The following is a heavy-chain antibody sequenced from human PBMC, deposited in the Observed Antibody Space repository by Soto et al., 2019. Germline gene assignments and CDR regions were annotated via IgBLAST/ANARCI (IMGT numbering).Heavy chain of an antibody. CDR1: GFTFSSYG. J-gene: IGHJ4*02. Sequence: GGSLRLSCAASGFTFSSYGMHWVRQAPGKGLEWVAIIWYDGSNKYYADSVKGRFTISRDNSKNTLYLQMNSLRAEDTAVYYCARDRRSSGWSHYFDYWGQGTLVTVSS. D-gene: IGHD6-19*01. CDR3: ARDRRSSGWSHYFDY. V-gene: IGHV3-33*01. CDR2: IWYDGSNK.